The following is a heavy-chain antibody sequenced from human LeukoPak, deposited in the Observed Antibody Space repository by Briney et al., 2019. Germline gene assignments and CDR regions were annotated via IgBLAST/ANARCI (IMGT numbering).Heavy chain of an antibody. V-gene: IGHV4-61*01. CDR3: ARNRGSSWYEYYFDY. D-gene: IGHD6-13*01. CDR2: IYYSGST. J-gene: IGHJ4*02. CDR1: GGSIVSNFYS. Sequence: SETLSLTCTVSGGSIVSNFYSWSWIRQPPGRGLEWIRYIYYSGSTNYNPSLKSRVTISVDTSKNQFSLKLSSVTAADTAVYYCARNRGSSWYEYYFDYWGQGTLVTVSS.